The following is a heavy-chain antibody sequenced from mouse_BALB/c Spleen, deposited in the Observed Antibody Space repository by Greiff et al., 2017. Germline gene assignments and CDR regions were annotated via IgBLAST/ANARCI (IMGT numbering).Heavy chain of an antibody. Sequence: EVKLMESGGGLVKPGGSLKLSCAASGFTFSSYAMSWVRQTPEKRLEWVASISSCGSTYYPDSVKGRFTISRDNARNILYLQMSSLRSEDTAMYYCARGESGLDYWGEGTTLTVSS. D-gene: IGHD1-3*01. CDR3: ARGESGLDY. V-gene: IGHV5-6-5*01. J-gene: IGHJ2*01. CDR2: ISSCGST. CDR1: GFTFSSYA.